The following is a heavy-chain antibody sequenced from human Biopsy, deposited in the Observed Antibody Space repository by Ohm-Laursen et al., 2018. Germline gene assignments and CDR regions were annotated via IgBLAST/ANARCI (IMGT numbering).Heavy chain of an antibody. D-gene: IGHD1-26*01. CDR2: ISGYNGNT. CDR1: GYFFRSYG. V-gene: IGHV1-18*01. CDR3: VRGTGSQYFDY. J-gene: IGHJ4*02. Sequence: GASVRVSCKAFGYFFRSYGLNWGRQAPGQGLGGMGRISGYNGNTNYAQKFQGRVTMTIDSSASTAYLELRSLRSDDTAFYYCVRGTGSQYFDYWGQGTLVTVSS.